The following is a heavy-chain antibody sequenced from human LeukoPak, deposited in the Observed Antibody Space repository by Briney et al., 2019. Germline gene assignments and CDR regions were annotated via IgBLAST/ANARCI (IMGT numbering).Heavy chain of an antibody. V-gene: IGHV3-7*02. CDR3: AKGAFGDNAFDI. CDR2: IKQDGSEK. D-gene: IGHD3-10*01. Sequence: GGSLRLSCSASGFIFSNYWMTWVRQAPGKGLEWVANIKQDGSEKYYVDSVKGRFTISRDNAKKSLYLQMNSLRAEDTAVYYCAKGAFGDNAFDIWGQGTMVTVSS. J-gene: IGHJ3*02. CDR1: GFIFSNYW.